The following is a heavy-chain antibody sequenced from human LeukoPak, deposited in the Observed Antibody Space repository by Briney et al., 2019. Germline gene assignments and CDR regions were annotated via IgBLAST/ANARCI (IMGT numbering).Heavy chain of an antibody. CDR3: ANGFYDSSGYYYEYFAY. CDR2: ISGSGGST. D-gene: IGHD3-22*01. Sequence: PGGSLRLSCAASGFTFSSYAMSWVRQAPGKGLEWVSGISGSGGSTYYADSVKGRFTISRDNSKNTLYLQMNSLRAEDTAVYYCANGFYDSSGYYYEYFAYWGQGTLVTVSS. J-gene: IGHJ4*02. CDR1: GFTFSSYA. V-gene: IGHV3-23*01.